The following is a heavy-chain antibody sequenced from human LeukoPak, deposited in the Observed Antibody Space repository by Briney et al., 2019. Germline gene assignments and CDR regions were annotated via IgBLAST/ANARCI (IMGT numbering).Heavy chain of an antibody. V-gene: IGHV1-18*01. CDR3: ARDQDSSSSGGAFDI. D-gene: IGHD6-13*01. J-gene: IGHJ3*02. CDR2: ISAYNGNT. Sequence: ASVKVSCKASGYTFTSYGISWVRQAPGQGLEWMGWISAYNGNTNYAQKLQGRVTMTTDTSTSTAYMELRSLRSDDTAVYYCARDQDSSSSGGAFDIWGQGTMVTVSS. CDR1: GYTFTSYG.